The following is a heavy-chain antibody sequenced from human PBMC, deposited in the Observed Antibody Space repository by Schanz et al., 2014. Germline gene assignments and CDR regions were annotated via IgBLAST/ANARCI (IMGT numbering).Heavy chain of an antibody. Sequence: EVPLLDSGGGLVQPGGSLRLSCAASGFTFSSYAMSWVRQAPGKGLEWVSALSGSGGSTYYADSVKGRFTISRDNSKNTLYLQMNTLRAEDTAVYYCARDRGYCSGGSCLTFDYWGQGTLVTVSS. D-gene: IGHD2-15*01. V-gene: IGHV3-23*01. CDR1: GFTFSSYA. CDR2: LSGSGGST. CDR3: ARDRGYCSGGSCLTFDY. J-gene: IGHJ4*02.